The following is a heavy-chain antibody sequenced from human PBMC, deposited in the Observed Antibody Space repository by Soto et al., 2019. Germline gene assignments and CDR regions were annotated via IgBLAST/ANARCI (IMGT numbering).Heavy chain of an antibody. Sequence: EAQLVESGGGLVQPGGSLRLSCAASGFPFNIYSMNWDRQAPGKGLEWVSYISSSGSNIYYADSLKGRLTTARDNAKNSLYGQMNSLRDEDTAVYYCARGPWQQLELWCQRPLVAVSS. CDR3: ARGPWQQLEL. D-gene: IGHD6-13*01. J-gene: IGHJ4*02. CDR1: GFPFNIYS. CDR2: ISSSGSNI. V-gene: IGHV3-48*02.